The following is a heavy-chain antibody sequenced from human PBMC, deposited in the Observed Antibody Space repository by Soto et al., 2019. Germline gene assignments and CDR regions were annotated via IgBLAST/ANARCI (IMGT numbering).Heavy chain of an antibody. J-gene: IGHJ6*02. D-gene: IGHD3-16*01. Sequence: QVTLKESGPVLVKPTETLTLTCTVSGFSLSNARMGVSWIRQPPGKALDWLAHIFSNDEKSYSTSLKSRLTISKDTSKSQVVLTMTNMDPVDTATYYCARSRGYGMDVRGQGTTVTVSS. V-gene: IGHV2-26*01. CDR3: ARSRGYGMDV. CDR1: GFSLSNARMG. CDR2: IFSNDEK.